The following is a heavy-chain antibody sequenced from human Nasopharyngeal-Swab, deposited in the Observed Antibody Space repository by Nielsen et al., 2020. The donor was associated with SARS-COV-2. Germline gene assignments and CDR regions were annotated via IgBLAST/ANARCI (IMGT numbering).Heavy chain of an antibody. CDR2: IWYDGSNK. Sequence: GEFLKISCVASGFTFSNYGMHWVRQPPGKGLEWVAVIWYDGSNKYHADSVKGRFTISRDNSKNTVYLEMSSLRVEDTAEYYCARDGTTWWEWGYYNYRIDVWGQGTTVTVPS. J-gene: IGHJ6*02. CDR1: GFTFSNYG. D-gene: IGHD1-26*01. V-gene: IGHV3-33*01. CDR3: ARDGTTWWEWGYYNYRIDV.